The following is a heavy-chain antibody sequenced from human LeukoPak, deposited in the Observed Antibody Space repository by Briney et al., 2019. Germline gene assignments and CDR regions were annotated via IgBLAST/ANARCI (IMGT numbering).Heavy chain of an antibody. CDR3: ARDYCSETSCFDY. V-gene: IGHV3-33*01. Sequence: GRSLRLSCAASGFTFSNYGMHWVRQAPGKGLEWVAIIWYDGSKKYYADSVKGRFTISRDDSKNTLYLQMNSLRAEDTAVYYCARDYCSETSCFDYWGQGTLVTVSS. D-gene: IGHD2-2*01. CDR2: IWYDGSKK. J-gene: IGHJ4*02. CDR1: GFTFSNYG.